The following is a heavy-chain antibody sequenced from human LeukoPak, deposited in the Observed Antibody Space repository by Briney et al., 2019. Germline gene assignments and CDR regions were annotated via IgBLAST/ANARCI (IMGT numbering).Heavy chain of an antibody. D-gene: IGHD3-10*01. V-gene: IGHV3-23*01. CDR2: ISGSGGST. CDR3: AKDQSGSITMVRGVILRVPNWFDP. Sequence: GGSLRLSCAASGFTFSSYAMSWVRQAPGKGLEWVSAISGSGGSTYYADPVKGRFTISRDNSRNTLYLQMNSLRAGDTAVYYCAKDQSGSITMVRGVILRVPNWFDPWGQGTLVTVSS. CDR1: GFTFSSYA. J-gene: IGHJ5*02.